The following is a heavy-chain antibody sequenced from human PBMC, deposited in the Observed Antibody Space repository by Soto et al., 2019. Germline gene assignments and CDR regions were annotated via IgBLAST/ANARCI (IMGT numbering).Heavy chain of an antibody. Sequence: ASVKVSCKASGYTFTSYDINWVRQATGQGLEWMGWMNPNSGNTGYAQKFQGRVTMTRNTSISTAYMELSSLRSEDTAVYYCARAFLNYTSFPMDVWGKGTTVTVSS. CDR2: MNPNSGNT. CDR1: GYTFTSYD. V-gene: IGHV1-8*01. CDR3: ARAFLNYTSFPMDV. D-gene: IGHD1-7*01. J-gene: IGHJ6*03.